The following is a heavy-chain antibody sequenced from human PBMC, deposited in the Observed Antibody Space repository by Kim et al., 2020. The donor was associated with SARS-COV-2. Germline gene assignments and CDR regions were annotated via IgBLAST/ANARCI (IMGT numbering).Heavy chain of an antibody. J-gene: IGHJ4*02. V-gene: IGHV3-23*01. Sequence: GGSLRLSCAASGFTFSSYAMSWVRQAPGKGLEWVSGISGSGDTTNYADSVKGRFTISRDSSKNTLYLQMSSLRAEDTALYYCAKALNYDILTGYFRGAAEYYFDYWGQGTLVTVSS. CDR3: AKALNYDILTGYFRGAAEYYFDY. CDR1: GFTFSSYA. CDR2: ISGSGDTT. D-gene: IGHD3-9*01.